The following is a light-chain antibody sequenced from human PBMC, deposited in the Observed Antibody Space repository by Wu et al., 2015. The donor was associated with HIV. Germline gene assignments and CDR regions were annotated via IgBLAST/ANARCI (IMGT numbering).Light chain of an antibody. V-gene: IGKV3-20*01. CDR2: GVS. CDR1: QRVSSTY. J-gene: IGKJ2*01. CDR3: QQYGSSPYT. Sequence: EIVLTQSPGTLSLSPGERATLFCRASQRVSSTYLAWYQQNPGQAPRLLIYGVSSRATGIPDRFSGSGSGTDFTLTISRLEPEDFAVYYCQQYGSSPYTFGQGTKLEIK.